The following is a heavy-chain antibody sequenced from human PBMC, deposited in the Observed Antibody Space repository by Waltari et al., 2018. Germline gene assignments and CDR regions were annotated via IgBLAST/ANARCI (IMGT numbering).Heavy chain of an antibody. Sequence: QVQLQESGPGLVKPSETLSLTCTVSGGSISSYYWSWIRQPPGKGLEWIGYIYYRGSTNYNPSLKSRVTISVDTSKNQFSLKLSSVTAADTAVYYCARVLRFYYDSSGYSTLYYYYGMDVWGQGTTVTVSS. J-gene: IGHJ6*02. D-gene: IGHD3-22*01. CDR3: ARVLRFYYDSSGYSTLYYYYGMDV. CDR2: IYYRGST. V-gene: IGHV4-59*01. CDR1: GGSISSYY.